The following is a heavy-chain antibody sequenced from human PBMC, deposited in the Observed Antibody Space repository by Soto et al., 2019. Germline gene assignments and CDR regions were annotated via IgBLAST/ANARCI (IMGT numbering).Heavy chain of an antibody. V-gene: IGHV1-18*01. CDR2: ISAYNGNT. CDR3: ARDLMRHHSGYDSGYYYYGMDV. D-gene: IGHD5-12*01. CDR1: GYTFTSYG. J-gene: IGHJ6*02. Sequence: ASVKVSCKASGYTFTSYGISWVRQAPGQGLEWMGWISAYNGNTNYAQKLQGRVTMTTDTSTSTAYMELRSLRSDDTAVYYCARDLMRHHSGYDSGYYYYGMDVWGQGTTVTVSS.